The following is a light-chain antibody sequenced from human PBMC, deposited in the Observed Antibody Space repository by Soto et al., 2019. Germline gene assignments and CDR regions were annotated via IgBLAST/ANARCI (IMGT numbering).Light chain of an antibody. J-gene: IGKJ4*01. Sequence: EIVMTQSPATLSVSPGERATLSCRASQSVSSNLAWYQQNPGQAPRFLIYGASTRATGIPARFSGSGSGTEFTLTISSLQSEDFAVYYCQQYDNWPLTFGGGTKVDIK. CDR3: QQYDNWPLT. V-gene: IGKV3-15*01. CDR1: QSVSSN. CDR2: GAS.